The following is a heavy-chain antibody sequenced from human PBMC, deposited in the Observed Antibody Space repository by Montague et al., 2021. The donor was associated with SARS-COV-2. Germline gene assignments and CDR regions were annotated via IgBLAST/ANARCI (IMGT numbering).Heavy chain of an antibody. CDR3: ARDPWHITIFGVVTRYGMDV. Sequence: SETLSLTCTVSGGSVSSGSYYWSWIRQPPGKGLEWIGYIYYSGSTNYNPSLKSRVTISVDTSKNQFSLKLSSVTAAGTAVYYCARDPWHITIFGVVTRYGMDVWGQGTTVTVS. CDR2: IYYSGST. J-gene: IGHJ6*02. D-gene: IGHD3-3*01. CDR1: GGSVSSGSYY. V-gene: IGHV4-61*01.